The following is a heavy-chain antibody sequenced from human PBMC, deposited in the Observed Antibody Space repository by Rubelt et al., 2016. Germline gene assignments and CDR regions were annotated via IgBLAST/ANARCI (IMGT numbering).Heavy chain of an antibody. CDR3: ARDQLALYAFDI. V-gene: IGHV1-69*06. J-gene: IGHJ3*02. CDR1: GGTFSSYA. Sequence: QVQLVQSGAEVKKPGSSVKVSCKASGGTFSSYAISWVRQAPGQGLEWMGGIIPIFGTANYAQKFQGRVTMTTDTSTSTAYMELRSLRSDDTAVYFCARDQLALYAFDIWGQGTMVTVSS. D-gene: IGHD1-1*01. CDR2: IIPIFGTA.